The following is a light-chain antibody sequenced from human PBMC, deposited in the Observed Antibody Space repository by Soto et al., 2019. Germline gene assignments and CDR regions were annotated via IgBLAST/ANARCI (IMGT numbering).Light chain of an antibody. CDR1: QSVSSNY. V-gene: IGKV3-20*01. J-gene: IGKJ4*01. CDR3: QQYGSSPLT. CDR2: GAS. Sequence: EIVLTQSPGTLSLSPGERATLSCMTSQSVSSNYLAWYQQILGQAPRLLIYGASNRAAGIPDRFIGSGSGTDFTLTISRLEPEDFALYYCQQYGSSPLTFGGGTKVEI.